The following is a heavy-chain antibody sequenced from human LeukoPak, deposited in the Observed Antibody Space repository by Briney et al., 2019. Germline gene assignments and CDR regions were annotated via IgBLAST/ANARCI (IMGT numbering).Heavy chain of an antibody. CDR2: IYTSGST. CDR1: GGSISSYS. Sequence: PSETLSLTCTVSGGSISSYSWSWIRQPAGKGLEWIGRIYTSGSTNYNPSLKSRVTTSVDTSTNPFSLKLRSVTAADTTVYYCARPRGSGWSSTRIFDYGGQGTLVTVSS. V-gene: IGHV4-4*07. CDR3: ARPRGSGWSSTRIFDY. J-gene: IGHJ4*02. D-gene: IGHD6-19*01.